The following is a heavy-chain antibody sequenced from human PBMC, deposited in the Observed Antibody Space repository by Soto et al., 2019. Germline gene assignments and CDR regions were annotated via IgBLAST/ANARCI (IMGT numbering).Heavy chain of an antibody. CDR2: ISSSSVTV. J-gene: IGHJ6*03. CDR1: GFTFSDSY. D-gene: IGHD2-15*01. V-gene: IGHV3-11*01. Sequence: QEQLVESGGGLVKPGGSLKLSCAASGFTFSDSYMSWIRLTPGKGLEWVSYISSSSVTVYYADSVKGRFTISRDNAKNAQSLQMNSRRAEDTAVYYCARPLVGPPLCTPDYMNGWGRGTTVTVSS. CDR3: ARPLVGPPLCTPDYMNG.